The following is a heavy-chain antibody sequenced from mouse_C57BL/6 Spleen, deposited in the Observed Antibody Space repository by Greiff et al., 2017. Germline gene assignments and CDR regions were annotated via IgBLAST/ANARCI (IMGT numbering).Heavy chain of an antibody. CDR3: RSNYGSY. CDR2: ISSGSSTI. D-gene: IGHD2-5*01. CDR1: GFTFSDYG. Sequence: EVQLVESGGGLVKPGGSLKLSCAASGFTFSDYGMHWVRQAPEKGLEWVAYISSGSSTIYYADTVKGRFTISRDNAKNTLFLQMTSLRSEDTAMYYCRSNYGSYWGQGTTLTVSS. V-gene: IGHV5-17*01. J-gene: IGHJ2*01.